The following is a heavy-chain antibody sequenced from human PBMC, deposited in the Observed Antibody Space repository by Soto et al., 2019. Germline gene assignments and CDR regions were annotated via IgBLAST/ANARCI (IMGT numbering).Heavy chain of an antibody. CDR3: ARALTYYYDSSGYPGLDY. D-gene: IGHD3-22*01. Sequence: ASVKVSCKASGYTFTSYAMHWVRQAPGQRLEWMGWINAGNGNTKYSQKFQGRVTITRDTSASTAYMELSSLRSEDTAVYYCARALTYYYDSSGYPGLDYWGQGTLVTVSS. CDR2: INAGNGNT. V-gene: IGHV1-3*01. J-gene: IGHJ4*02. CDR1: GYTFTSYA.